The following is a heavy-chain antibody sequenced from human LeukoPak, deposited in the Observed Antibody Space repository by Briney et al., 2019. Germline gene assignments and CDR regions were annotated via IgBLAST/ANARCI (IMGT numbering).Heavy chain of an antibody. D-gene: IGHD2-15*01. CDR2: ISSSSTTI. Sequence: GGSLRLSCAASEFTFSSYSMNWVRQAPGKGLEWVSYISSSSTTIYYADSVKGRFTISRDNAKNSLYLQMDSLRAEDTAVYYCARDKISALHAFDIWGQGTMVTVSS. CDR3: ARDKISALHAFDI. J-gene: IGHJ3*02. V-gene: IGHV3-48*04. CDR1: EFTFSSYS.